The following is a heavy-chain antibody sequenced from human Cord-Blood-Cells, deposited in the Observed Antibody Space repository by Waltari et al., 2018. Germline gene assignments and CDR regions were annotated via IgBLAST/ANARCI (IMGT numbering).Heavy chain of an antibody. CDR3: ARERDGYNYWYFDL. J-gene: IGHJ2*01. Sequence: QVQLVQSGAEVKKPGSSVKVSCTASGGAFSSYAISRVRQAPGQGLEWMGGIIPILGIANYAQKFQGRVTITANKSTSTAYMELSSLRSEDTAVYYCARERDGYNYWYFDLWGRGTLVTVSS. CDR2: IIPILGIA. D-gene: IGHD5-12*01. CDR1: GGAFSSYA. V-gene: IGHV1-69*10.